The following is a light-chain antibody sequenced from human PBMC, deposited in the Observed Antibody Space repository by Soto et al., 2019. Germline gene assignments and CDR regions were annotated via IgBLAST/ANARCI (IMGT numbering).Light chain of an antibody. CDR3: QHYSNWPPWT. CDR1: QGINRN. CDR2: GSS. V-gene: IGKV3-15*01. J-gene: IGKJ1*01. Sequence: IVMTQSPATLSVSPGESVTFSCRASQGINRNLAWYQQKPGQAPRLLISGSSTGATGIPARFSGSGSGTEFTLTISSLQSEDSAVYYCQHYSNWPPWTFGLGTKVEIK.